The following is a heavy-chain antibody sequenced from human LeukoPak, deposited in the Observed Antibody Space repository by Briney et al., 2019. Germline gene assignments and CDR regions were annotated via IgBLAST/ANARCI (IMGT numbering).Heavy chain of an antibody. Sequence: TPSETLSLTCAVYGGSFSGYYWSWIRQPPGKGLEWIGEINHSGSTNYNPSLKSRVTISIDTSNNQFSLKLSSVTAADTAVYYCAREGGRDSYGRPLHFDWWGQGTLVTVSS. V-gene: IGHV4-34*01. J-gene: IGHJ4*02. CDR3: AREGGRDSYGRPLHFDW. CDR2: INHSGST. CDR1: GGSFSGYY. D-gene: IGHD5-18*01.